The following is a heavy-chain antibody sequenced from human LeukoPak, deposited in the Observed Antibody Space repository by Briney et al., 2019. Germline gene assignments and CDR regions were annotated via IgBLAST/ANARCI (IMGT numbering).Heavy chain of an antibody. D-gene: IGHD3-10*01. Sequence: TGGSLRLSCAAPGFTFNTYGMHWVRQAPGKGLEWVAFIKYDGRNEYYGDSVKGRFTISRDNSRKMLYLQMNSLTAEDTAVYYCAKEYFYGGGGYMDVWGKGTTVTVSS. CDR2: IKYDGRNE. CDR1: GFTFNTYG. J-gene: IGHJ6*03. V-gene: IGHV3-30*02. CDR3: AKEYFYGGGGYMDV.